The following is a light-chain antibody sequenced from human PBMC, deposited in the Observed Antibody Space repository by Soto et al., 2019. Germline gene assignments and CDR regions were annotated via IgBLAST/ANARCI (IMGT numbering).Light chain of an antibody. J-gene: IGKJ2*01. CDR2: AAS. CDR1: QGIRND. V-gene: IGKV1-6*01. CDR3: VQDYNYPHT. Sequence: AIQMTQSPSSLSASVVDRVTITCRASQGIRNDLGWYQQKPGKAPKLLIYAASSLQGRVPSRFSGSGSGTDFTLTISSLQPEDFATYYYVQDYNYPHTFGQGTKLESK.